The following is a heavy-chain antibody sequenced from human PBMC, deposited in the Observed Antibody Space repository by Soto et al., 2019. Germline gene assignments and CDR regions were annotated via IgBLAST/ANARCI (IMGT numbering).Heavy chain of an antibody. V-gene: IGHV1-8*01. D-gene: IGHD6-13*01. CDR1: GSTFTSYD. CDR2: MNPNSGNT. CDR3: ARGWVFKSPAHQLVLVY. J-gene: IGHJ4*02. Sequence: ASGKVSCKASGSTFTSYDRNWVRQATGQWLEWMGWMNPNSGNTGYAQKFQGRVTMTRNTSISTAYMELSSLRSEDTAVYYCARGWVFKSPAHQLVLVYWGQGTLATVSS.